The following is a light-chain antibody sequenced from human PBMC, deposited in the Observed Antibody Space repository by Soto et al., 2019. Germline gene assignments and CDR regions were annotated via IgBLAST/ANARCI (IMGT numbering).Light chain of an antibody. Sequence: QPVLTQSPAASASLGASVKLTCTLSSGHSSYAIAWHQQQPEKGPRYLMKLDSDGSHTKGDAIPDRFSGSSSVAERYLTISSLQSEDEADYYCQTWGTGIHVVFGGGTKVTVL. CDR2: LDSDGSH. CDR3: QTWGTGIHVV. J-gene: IGLJ2*01. V-gene: IGLV4-69*01. CDR1: SGHSSYA.